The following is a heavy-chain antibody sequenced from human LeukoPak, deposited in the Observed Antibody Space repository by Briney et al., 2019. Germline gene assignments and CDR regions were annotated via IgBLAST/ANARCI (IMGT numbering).Heavy chain of an antibody. CDR3: AKHKENYGDS. CDR2: LIVHGGST. Sequence: PGGSLRLSCATSGFPLSGIAWSWAARPPGRGWEGWFALIVHGGSTNYADSLKGRFPISRDNPKNKLYLKLNTVRAGDTALYYCAKHKENYGDS. CDR1: GFPLSGIA. J-gene: IGHJ5*01. D-gene: IGHD4-17*01. V-gene: IGHV3-23*01.